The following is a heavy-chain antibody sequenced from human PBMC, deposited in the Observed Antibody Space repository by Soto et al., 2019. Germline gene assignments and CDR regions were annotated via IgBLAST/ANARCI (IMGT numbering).Heavy chain of an antibody. Sequence: GASVKVSCKASGYTFTSYAMHWVRQAPGQRLEWMGWINAGNGNTKYSQKFQGRVTITRDTSASTAYMELSSLRSEDTAVYYCARDRRPYNWNYEERDAFDIWGQGTMVTVS. CDR1: GYTFTSYA. CDR2: INAGNGNT. V-gene: IGHV1-3*01. J-gene: IGHJ3*02. D-gene: IGHD1-7*01. CDR3: ARDRRPYNWNYEERDAFDI.